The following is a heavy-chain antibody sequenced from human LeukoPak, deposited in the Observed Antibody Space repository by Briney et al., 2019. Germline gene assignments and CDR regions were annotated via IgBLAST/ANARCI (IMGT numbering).Heavy chain of an antibody. V-gene: IGHV4-39*07. J-gene: IGHJ5*02. CDR3: ARDLATTGTAWFDP. Sequence: SETLSLTCTVSGGSMSSSNYYWGWIRQPPGKGLEWIGSMYYSGSTYYNPSLKSRVTISVDTSKNQFSLKLSSVTAADTAVYYCARDLATTGTAWFDPWGQGTLVTVSS. CDR2: MYYSGST. D-gene: IGHD6-13*01. CDR1: GGSMSSSNYY.